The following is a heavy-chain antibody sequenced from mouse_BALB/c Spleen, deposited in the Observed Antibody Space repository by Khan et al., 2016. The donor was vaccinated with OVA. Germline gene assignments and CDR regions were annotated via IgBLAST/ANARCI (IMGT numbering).Heavy chain of an antibody. V-gene: IGHV1-77*01. CDR3: ARFETTVADY. CDR1: GYTFTDYI. Sequence: QVQLKESGPELVKPGASVKMSCKASGYTFTDYIISWVKQRTGQGLEWIGEIYPGSGTTHYNEKFKGKTTLTADKSSNTAYMQLNSRTSEDSAIDFCARFETTVADYWGQGTTLTVSS. CDR2: IYPGSGTT. D-gene: IGHD1-1*01. J-gene: IGHJ2*01.